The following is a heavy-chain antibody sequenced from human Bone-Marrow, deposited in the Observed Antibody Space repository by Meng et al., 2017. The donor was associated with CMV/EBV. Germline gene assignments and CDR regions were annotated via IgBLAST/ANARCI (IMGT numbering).Heavy chain of an antibody. J-gene: IGHJ4*02. CDR3: ARGRITIFGVSPWYYFDY. Sequence: FSSYAISCVRQAPGQVLEWMGGIIPIFGTATYAQKFQGRVTLTADKSTSTASMELSSLRSEDTAVYYCARGRITIFGVSPWYYFDYWGQGTLVTVSS. D-gene: IGHD3-3*01. V-gene: IGHV1-69*06. CDR2: IIPIFGTA. CDR1: FSSYA.